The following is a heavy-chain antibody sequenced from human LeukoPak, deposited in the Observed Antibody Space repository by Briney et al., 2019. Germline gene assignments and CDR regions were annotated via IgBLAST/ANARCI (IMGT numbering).Heavy chain of an antibody. V-gene: IGHV4-34*01. CDR2: INHSGST. J-gene: IGHJ4*02. D-gene: IGHD5-24*01. CDR3: ARVLLPRDGPYFDY. CDR1: GGSFSGYY. Sequence: SETLSLTCAVYGGSFSGYYWSWIRQPPGKGLEWIGEINHSGSTNYNPSLKSRVTISVDTSKNQFSLKLSSVTAADTAVYYCARVLLPRDGPYFDYWGQGTLVTVSS.